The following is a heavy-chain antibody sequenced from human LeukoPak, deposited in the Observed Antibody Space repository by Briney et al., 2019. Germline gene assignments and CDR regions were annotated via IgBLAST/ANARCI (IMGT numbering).Heavy chain of an antibody. CDR3: LWFGELFPIDY. CDR1: GFSLSTSGVG. J-gene: IGHJ4*02. CDR2: IYWDDDK. Sequence: SGPTLVNPTQTLTLTCTFSGFSLSTSGVGVGWIRQPPGKALEWLALIYWDDDKRYSPSLKSRLTITKDTSKNQVVLTMTNMGPVDTATYYCLWFGELFPIDYWGQGTLVTVSS. V-gene: IGHV2-5*02. D-gene: IGHD3-10*01.